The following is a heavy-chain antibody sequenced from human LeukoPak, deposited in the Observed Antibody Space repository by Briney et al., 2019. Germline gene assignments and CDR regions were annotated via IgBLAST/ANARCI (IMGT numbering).Heavy chain of an antibody. CDR1: GGSISSYY. D-gene: IGHD1-14*01. V-gene: IGHV4-59*01. CDR3: ARVAWNHGYYYYYYMDV. Sequence: PSETLSLTCTVSGGSISSYYWSWIRQPPGKGLEWIGYIYYSGSTNYNPSLKSRVTISVDTSKNQFSLKLSSVTAEDTAVYYCARVAWNHGYYYYYYMDVWGKGTTVTVSS. CDR2: IYYSGST. J-gene: IGHJ6*03.